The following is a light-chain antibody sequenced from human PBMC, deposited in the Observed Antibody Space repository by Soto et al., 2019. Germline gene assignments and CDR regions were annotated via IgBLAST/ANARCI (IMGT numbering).Light chain of an antibody. V-gene: IGKV3-20*01. CDR1: QTVSNTY. Sequence: VLTQSPGTLSLSPGERATLSCRASQTVSNTYLAWYQQKPGQAPRLLIYDASSRATGIPDRFSGGGSGTDFTLTISRLQPEDFAVYYCQQFSSYPLTFGGGTKVDIK. CDR3: QQFSSYPLT. CDR2: DAS. J-gene: IGKJ4*01.